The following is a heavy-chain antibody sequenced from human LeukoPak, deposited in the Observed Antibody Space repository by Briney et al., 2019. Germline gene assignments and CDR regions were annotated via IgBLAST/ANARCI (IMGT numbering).Heavy chain of an antibody. Sequence: GGSLRLSCAASGFTFTTSWMHWFRQAPGKGLVWVSRIESDGTSTTYADSVKGRFAISRDNAKNTLYLQMNSLRAEDTAVYYCARDQYSSTWYRGAFDVWGQGTMVSVSS. V-gene: IGHV3-74*01. CDR1: GFTFTTSW. CDR2: IESDGTST. J-gene: IGHJ3*01. CDR3: ARDQYSSTWYRGAFDV. D-gene: IGHD6-13*01.